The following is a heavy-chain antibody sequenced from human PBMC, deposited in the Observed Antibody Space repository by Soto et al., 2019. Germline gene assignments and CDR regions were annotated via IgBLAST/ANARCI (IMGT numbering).Heavy chain of an antibody. Sequence: GGSLRLSCAASGFTFSSYGMHWVRQAPGKGLEWVAVVWYDGSNKYYADSVKGRFTISRDNSKNTLYLQMNSLRAEDTAVYYRARDAGYCSSTSCTTYYFDYWGQGTLVTVSS. V-gene: IGHV3-33*01. CDR1: GFTFSSYG. D-gene: IGHD2-2*01. CDR2: VWYDGSNK. CDR3: ARDAGYCSSTSCTTYYFDY. J-gene: IGHJ4*02.